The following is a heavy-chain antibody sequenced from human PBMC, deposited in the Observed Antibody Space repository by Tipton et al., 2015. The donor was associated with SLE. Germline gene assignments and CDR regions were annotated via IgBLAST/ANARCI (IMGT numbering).Heavy chain of an antibody. Sequence: TLSLTCAVYGGSFSGYYWSWIRQPPGKGLEWIGEIYHSGTTNYNPSLKSRVTISVDTSKNQFTLKLSSVTAADTAVYYCARGGGSYRRWFDPWGQGTLVTVSS. CDR2: IYHSGTT. CDR3: ARGGGSYRRWFDP. CDR1: GGSFSGYY. J-gene: IGHJ5*02. D-gene: IGHD1-26*01. V-gene: IGHV4-34*01.